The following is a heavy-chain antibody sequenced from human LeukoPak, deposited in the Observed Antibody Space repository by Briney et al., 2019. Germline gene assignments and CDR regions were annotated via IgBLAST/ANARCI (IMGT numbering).Heavy chain of an antibody. CDR2: INPNSGGT. CDR3: ARVSGYSSSSDFDY. J-gene: IGHJ4*02. D-gene: IGHD6-6*01. Sequence: GASVKVSCKASGYTFTGYYMHWVRQAPGQGLEWMGWINPNSGGTNYAQKFQGRVTITRDTSISTAYMELSRLRSDDTAVYYCARVSGYSSSSDFDYWGQGTLVTVSS. CDR1: GYTFTGYY. V-gene: IGHV1-2*02.